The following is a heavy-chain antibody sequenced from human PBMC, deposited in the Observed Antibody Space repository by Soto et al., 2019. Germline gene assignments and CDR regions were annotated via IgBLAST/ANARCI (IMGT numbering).Heavy chain of an antibody. J-gene: IGHJ4*02. CDR3: SKSNYRDYDHRLHFDN. CDR1: GFPFSGYA. D-gene: IGHD4-17*01. V-gene: IGHV3-23*01. Sequence: EVQLLESGGGLVQPGGSLRLSCAASGFPFSGYAINWVRQAPGKGLEWVSIISGSGSSTNYADSVKGRFTISRDNARDTVYLQMNSLRAEDTAVYYCSKSNYRDYDHRLHFDNWGQGTLVTVSS. CDR2: ISGSGSST.